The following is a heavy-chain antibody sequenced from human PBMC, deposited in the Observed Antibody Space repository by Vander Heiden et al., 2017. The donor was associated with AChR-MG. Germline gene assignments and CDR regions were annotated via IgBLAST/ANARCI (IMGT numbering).Heavy chain of an antibody. CDR1: EGTFSCYA. CDR2: IIPIFGTA. D-gene: IGHD1-26*01. CDR3: ARSDEVEPSHNNWFDP. J-gene: IGHJ5*02. Sequence: VQLAQSGAEAKKPGSSVKVSCKASEGTFSCYAISWVRQAPGQGLEWMGGIIPIFGTAKYAQKCKCRVTITADESTSTADMELSSMRSEETAVYYCARSDEVEPSHNNWFDPWGQGTLVTVSS. V-gene: IGHV1-69*01.